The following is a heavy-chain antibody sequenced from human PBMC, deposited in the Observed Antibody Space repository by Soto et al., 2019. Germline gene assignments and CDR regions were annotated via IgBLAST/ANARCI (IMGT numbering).Heavy chain of an antibody. J-gene: IGHJ5*02. CDR1: GFTFRSFT. D-gene: IGHD6-13*01. CDR3: TRDASRDSSARGWFDP. Sequence: PGGSLRLSCAAYGFTFRSFTMNWVRQAPGKGLEWVSTISSNSAYIYYTDALRGRFTISRDNAKNSLHLQMNSLRAEDTAVYYCTRDASRDSSARGWFDPWGPGTLVTVYS. V-gene: IGHV3-21*01. CDR2: ISSNSAYI.